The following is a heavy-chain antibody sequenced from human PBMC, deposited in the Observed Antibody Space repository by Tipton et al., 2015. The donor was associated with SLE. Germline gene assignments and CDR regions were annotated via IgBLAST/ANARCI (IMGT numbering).Heavy chain of an antibody. J-gene: IGHJ6*02. D-gene: IGHD3-3*01. V-gene: IGHV4-38-2*02. Sequence: TLSLTCTVSGYSISSGYYWGWIRQPPGKGLEWIGSIYHSGSTYYNPSLKSRVTISVDTSKNQFSLKLSSVTAADTAVYYCAGDRGGFLESYYGMDVWGQGTTVTVSS. CDR2: IYHSGST. CDR3: AGDRGGFLESYYGMDV. CDR1: GYSISSGYY.